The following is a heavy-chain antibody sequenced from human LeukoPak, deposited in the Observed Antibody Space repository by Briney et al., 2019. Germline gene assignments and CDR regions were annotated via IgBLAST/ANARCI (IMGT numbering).Heavy chain of an antibody. Sequence: SQTLSLTCTVSGGSISSGDYYWSRIRQPPGKVLEWIGYIYYSGSTYYNPSLKSRVTISVDTSKNQFSLKLSSVTAADTAVYYCARKQSSGYYLNWFDPWGQGTLVTVSS. J-gene: IGHJ5*02. CDR3: ARKQSSGYYLNWFDP. CDR2: IYYSGST. D-gene: IGHD3-22*01. V-gene: IGHV4-30-4*01. CDR1: GGSISSGDYY.